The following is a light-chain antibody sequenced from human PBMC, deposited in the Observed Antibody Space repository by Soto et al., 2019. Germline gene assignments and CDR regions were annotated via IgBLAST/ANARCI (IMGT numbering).Light chain of an antibody. CDR2: ENY. J-gene: IGLJ2*01. V-gene: IGLV1-51*02. CDR3: GAWDKSLTGGV. Sequence: QSVLTQPPSVSAAPGQKVTISCSGSSSNIGSDYVSWYQQLPGAAPKLLIYENYERPSGIPDRFSGSKSGTSATLAITGLQTGDEADYYRGAWDKSLTGGVFGGGTKLTVL. CDR1: SSNIGSDY.